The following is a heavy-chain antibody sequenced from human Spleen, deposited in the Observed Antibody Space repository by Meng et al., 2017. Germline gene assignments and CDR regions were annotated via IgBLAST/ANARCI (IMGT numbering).Heavy chain of an antibody. Sequence: ESLMIPCAASRLPFSSHNMNWVRQAPGKGLERVSSVSLSSSYIYYADSLKGRFTISRDNAKNSLYLQMNSLRAEDTGVYYCARDLWVAGYSGRYLDLWGQGTLVTVSS. D-gene: IGHD5-12*01. CDR2: VSLSSSYI. CDR3: ARDLWVAGYSGRYLDL. V-gene: IGHV3-21*01. CDR1: RLPFSSHN. J-gene: IGHJ4*02.